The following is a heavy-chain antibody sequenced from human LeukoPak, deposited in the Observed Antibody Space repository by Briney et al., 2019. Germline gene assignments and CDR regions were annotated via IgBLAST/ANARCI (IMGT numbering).Heavy chain of an antibody. CDR1: GFTFSTFW. Sequence: GGSLRLSCAASGFTFSTFWMSWVRQAPGKGLEWVALLPPDGSYQYYADSLKGRFTISRDNFKNALYLQMNSLRLEDTAVYYCARGLHDRSWYGAHWGQGTLLSVSS. V-gene: IGHV3-30*03. J-gene: IGHJ4*02. CDR2: LPPDGSYQ. D-gene: IGHD6-13*01. CDR3: ARGLHDRSWYGAH.